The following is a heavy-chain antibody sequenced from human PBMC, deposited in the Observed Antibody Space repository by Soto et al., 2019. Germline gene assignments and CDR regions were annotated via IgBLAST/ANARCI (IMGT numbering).Heavy chain of an antibody. D-gene: IGHD3-3*01. J-gene: IGHJ6*02. CDR2: INHSGST. CDR3: VRGQPHRITIFEVVIRSYDYGMDV. V-gene: IGHV4-34*01. Sequence: SETLSLTCAVYGGSFSGYYWSWIRQPPGKGLEWIGEINHSGSTNYNPSLKSRVTISVDTSKNQFSLKLSSVTAADTAVYFCVRGQPHRITIFEVVIRSYDYGMDVWGQGTTVTVSS. CDR1: GGSFSGYY.